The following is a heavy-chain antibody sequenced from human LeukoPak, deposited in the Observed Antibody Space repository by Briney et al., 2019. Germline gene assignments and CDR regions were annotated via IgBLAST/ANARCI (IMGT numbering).Heavy chain of an antibody. CDR2: IRSKAYGGTT. CDR3: TRSPPSYDILTCGNY. CDR1: GFTFGDYA. Sequence: GGSLRLSCTASGFTFGDYAMSWFRQAPGKGLEWIGFIRSKAYGGTTEYAASVKGRFTISRDDSKSIAYLQMNSLKTEDTAVYYCTRSPPSYDILTCGNYWGQGTLVTVSS. D-gene: IGHD3-9*01. V-gene: IGHV3-49*03. J-gene: IGHJ4*02.